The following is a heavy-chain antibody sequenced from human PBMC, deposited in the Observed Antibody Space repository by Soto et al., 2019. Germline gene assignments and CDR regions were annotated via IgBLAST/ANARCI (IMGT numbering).Heavy chain of an antibody. D-gene: IGHD5-12*01. CDR2: IYYSGST. CDR3: ARRDGYIYNCLDP. V-gene: IGHV4-59*01. CDR1: GGSISSYY. Sequence: SETLSLTCTVSGGSISSYYWSWIRQPPGKGLEWIGYIYYSGSTNYNPSLKSRVTISVDTSKNQFSLKLSSVTAADTAVYYCARRDGYIYNCLDPWHQVTLVIVSS. J-gene: IGHJ5*02.